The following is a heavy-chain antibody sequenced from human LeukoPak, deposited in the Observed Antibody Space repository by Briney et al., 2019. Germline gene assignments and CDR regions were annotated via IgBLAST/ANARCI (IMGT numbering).Heavy chain of an antibody. Sequence: KPSETLSLTCTVSGGSVSRSSYYWSWIRQPAGKGLEWIGHIYTSGSTTYNPSLKDRVTISLDTSKNQFSLRLTSVTAANTAVYYCARHSYGSGSNFDYWGQGTLVTVSS. CDR1: GGSVSRSSYY. CDR2: IYTSGST. V-gene: IGHV4-61*09. J-gene: IGHJ4*02. CDR3: ARHSYGSGSNFDY. D-gene: IGHD3-10*01.